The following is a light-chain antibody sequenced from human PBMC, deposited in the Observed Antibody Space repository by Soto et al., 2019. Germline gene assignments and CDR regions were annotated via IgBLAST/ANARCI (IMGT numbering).Light chain of an antibody. Sequence: DIELTQSPCTLSLSPGERATISCRASQSVSSSYLAWYQQKPGQAPRLLIYGASSRATGIPDRFSGSGSGTDFTLTISRLEPEDFAVYYCQQYGSSPRVTFGPGTKVDIK. CDR1: QSVSSSY. CDR2: GAS. CDR3: QQYGSSPRVT. J-gene: IGKJ3*01. V-gene: IGKV3-20*01.